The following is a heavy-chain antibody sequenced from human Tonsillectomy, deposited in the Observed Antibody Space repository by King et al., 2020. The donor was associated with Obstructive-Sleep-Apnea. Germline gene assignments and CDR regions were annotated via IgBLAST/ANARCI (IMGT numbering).Heavy chain of an antibody. J-gene: IGHJ4*02. CDR2: IYPGDSET. CDR3: ARPLDTRPMVFFDY. D-gene: IGHD3-10*01. Sequence: VQLVESGAEVKKPGESLRISCQGSGYPFTTYWIGWVRQMPGKGLEWMGLIYPGDSETRYSPSFEGQVTMSADTSLSTAYLHWSSLKASDTAMYYCARPLDTRPMVFFDYWGQGTLVTVSS. CDR1: GYPFTTYW. V-gene: IGHV5-51*01.